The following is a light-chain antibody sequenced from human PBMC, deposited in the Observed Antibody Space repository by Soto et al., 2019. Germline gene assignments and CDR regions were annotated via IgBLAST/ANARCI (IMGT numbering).Light chain of an antibody. CDR3: NSFTTTSTYV. V-gene: IGLV2-18*02. J-gene: IGLJ1*01. Sequence: QTAVTEPASLSGSPGQAISISCTGTSSDIGSYNRVSWYQQPPGTAPKLIIYEVNNLPSGVPDRISGSKSGNTASLTISGLQAEDEADYYCNSFTTTSTYVFGTGTKVTVL. CDR2: EVN. CDR1: SSDIGSYNR.